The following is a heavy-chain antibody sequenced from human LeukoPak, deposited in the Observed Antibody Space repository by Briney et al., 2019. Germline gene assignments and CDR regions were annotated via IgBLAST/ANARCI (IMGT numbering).Heavy chain of an antibody. CDR2: IYYSGNS. V-gene: IGHV4-59*01. J-gene: IGHJ4*02. CDR1: GGSISSYY. Sequence: SETLSLTCTVTGGSISSYYWSWIRQPPGKGLEWIGYIYYSGNSYYNPSLKSRVTISVDTSKTHFSLKLSSVTAADTAVYYCARWFGTYFDFWGQGTLVTVSS. D-gene: IGHD3-16*01. CDR3: ARWFGTYFDF.